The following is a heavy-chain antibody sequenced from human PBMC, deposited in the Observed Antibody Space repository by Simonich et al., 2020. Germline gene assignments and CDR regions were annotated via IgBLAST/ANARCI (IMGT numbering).Heavy chain of an antibody. Sequence: QVQLQQWGAGLLKPSETLSLTCAVYGGSFSGYNWSWIRQPPGKGLGWIGEINQSGSTNYHPSLKSRITISVDTSKNQFSLKLSSVTAADTAVYYCARGLIGGSYYYWGQGTLVTVSS. CDR3: ARGLIGGSYYY. V-gene: IGHV4-34*01. D-gene: IGHD1-26*01. CDR1: GGSFSGYN. J-gene: IGHJ4*02. CDR2: INQSGST.